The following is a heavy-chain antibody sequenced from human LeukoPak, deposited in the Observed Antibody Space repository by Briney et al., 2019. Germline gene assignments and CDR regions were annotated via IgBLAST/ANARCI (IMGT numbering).Heavy chain of an antibody. CDR1: GFTFSSYA. CDR2: ISGSGGST. Sequence: GGSLRLSCAVSGFTFSSYAMNWVRQAPGKGLEWVSAISGSGGSTYYADSVKGRFTISRDNAKNSLYLQMNSLRAEDTAVYYCAREFYYDSSGSLDYWGQGTLVTVSS. CDR3: AREFYYDSSGSLDY. J-gene: IGHJ4*02. D-gene: IGHD3-22*01. V-gene: IGHV3-23*01.